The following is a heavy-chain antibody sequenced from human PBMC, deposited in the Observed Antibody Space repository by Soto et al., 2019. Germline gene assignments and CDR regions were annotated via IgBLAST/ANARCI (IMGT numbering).Heavy chain of an antibody. V-gene: IGHV3-30*18. CDR1: GFTFSSYG. CDR3: AKDHQETTVTTPSY. D-gene: IGHD4-17*01. CDR2: ISYDGNNK. Sequence: GGSLRLSCAASGFTFSSYGMNWVRQAPGKGLEWVAVISYDGNNKYYADSVKGRFTISRDNYKNTLYLQMDSLRAEDTAMYYCAKDHQETTVTTPSYWGQGTLVTVSS. J-gene: IGHJ4*02.